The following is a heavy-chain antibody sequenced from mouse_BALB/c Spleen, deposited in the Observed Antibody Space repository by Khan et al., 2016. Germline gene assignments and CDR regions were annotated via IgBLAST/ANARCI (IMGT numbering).Heavy chain of an antibody. J-gene: IGHJ3*01. Sequence: DVQLQESGPGLMKPSQSLFLTCTVTGYSITSDYAWNWIRQFPGNKLEWMGYINYSGDTHYNPSLKSRISITRDTSKNQFFLQLNSVATEDAATYNCARENYSWFTYWGQGTLVPVSA. CDR3: ARENYSWFTY. CDR2: INYSGDT. D-gene: IGHD1-1*02. CDR1: GYSITSDYA. V-gene: IGHV3-2*02.